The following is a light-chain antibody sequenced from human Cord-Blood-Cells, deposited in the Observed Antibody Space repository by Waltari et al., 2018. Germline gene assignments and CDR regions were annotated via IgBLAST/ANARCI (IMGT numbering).Light chain of an antibody. J-gene: IGKJ5*01. CDR2: DAS. CDR3: QQYDNLIT. Sequence: DIQMTQSPSSLSASVGDRVTITCQASQDISNYLNGYQQKPGKAPKLLIYDASNLETGVPSRCSGSGSGTDFTFTISSLQPEDIATYYCQQYDNLITFGQGTRLEIK. V-gene: IGKV1-33*01. CDR1: QDISNY.